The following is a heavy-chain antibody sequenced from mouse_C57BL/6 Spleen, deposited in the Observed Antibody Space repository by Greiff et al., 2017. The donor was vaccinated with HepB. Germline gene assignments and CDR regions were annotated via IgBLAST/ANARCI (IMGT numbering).Heavy chain of an antibody. CDR1: GYTFTSYW. D-gene: IGHD2-4*01. CDR3: ASSYYDYEGWFAY. V-gene: IGHV1-50*01. CDR2: IDPSASYT. Sequence: VQLQQSGAELVKPGASVKLSCKASGYTFTSYWMQWVKQRPGQGLEWIGEIDPSASYTNYNQKFKGKATLTVDTSSSTAYLQLSSLTSEDSAVYSCASSYYDYEGWFAYWGQGTLVTVSA. J-gene: IGHJ3*01.